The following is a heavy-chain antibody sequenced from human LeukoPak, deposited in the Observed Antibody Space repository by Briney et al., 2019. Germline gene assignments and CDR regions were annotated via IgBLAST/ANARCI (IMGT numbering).Heavy chain of an antibody. CDR1: GFTFGDHY. Sequence: GGSLRLSCAASGFTFGDHYMDWVRQAPRKGLEWVGRIRNKANRYTTEYAASVKGRFTISRDDSKNSLYVQMNSLKTEDTAVYYCARGKDGGFDIWGQGTTVTVSS. J-gene: IGHJ3*02. CDR3: ARGKDGGFDI. CDR2: IRNKANRYTT. V-gene: IGHV3-72*01. D-gene: IGHD2-15*01.